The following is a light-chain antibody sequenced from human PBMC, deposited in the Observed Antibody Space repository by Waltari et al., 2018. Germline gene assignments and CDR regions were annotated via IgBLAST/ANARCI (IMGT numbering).Light chain of an antibody. CDR3: QHHVRLPAT. J-gene: IGKJ1*01. CDR2: AAS. Sequence: EIVVTQSPGTLSLSPGERATLSCRASQSVSRYLAWYQQKPGQGPRLLIYAASTRATGIPDRFSGSWSGTDFSLTISRLEPEDFAVYFCQHHVRLPATFGQGTKVEIK. CDR1: QSVSRY. V-gene: IGKV3-20*01.